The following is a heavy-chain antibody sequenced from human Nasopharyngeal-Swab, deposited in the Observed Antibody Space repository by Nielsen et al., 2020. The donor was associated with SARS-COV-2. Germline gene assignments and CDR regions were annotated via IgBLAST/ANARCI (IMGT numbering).Heavy chain of an antibody. CDR1: GFTFSSYW. CDR2: IKQDGSEK. CDR3: ARVFVVRGVIITPSYYYYGMDV. V-gene: IGHV3-7*01. J-gene: IGHJ6*02. Sequence: GESLKISCAASGFTFSSYWMSWVRQAPGKGLEWVANIKQDGSEKYYVDSVKGRFTISRDNAKNSLYLQMNSLRAEDTAVYYCARVFVVRGVIITPSYYYYGMDVWGQGTTVTVSS. D-gene: IGHD3-10*01.